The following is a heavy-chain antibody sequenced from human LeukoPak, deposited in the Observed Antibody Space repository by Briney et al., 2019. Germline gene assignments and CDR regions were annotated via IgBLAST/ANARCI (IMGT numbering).Heavy chain of an antibody. CDR3: AREWGRGYSYDH. D-gene: IGHD5-18*01. Sequence: PGASLRLSCAASGFTFTTYAMTWVRQAPGKGLEWVSSIGAGGAATFYSDSVKGRFTISRDNSMNTLYLQMNSLRAEDTAVYYCAREWGRGYSYDHWGQGTPVIVSS. CDR1: GFTFTTYA. V-gene: IGHV3-23*01. J-gene: IGHJ4*02. CDR2: IGAGGAAT.